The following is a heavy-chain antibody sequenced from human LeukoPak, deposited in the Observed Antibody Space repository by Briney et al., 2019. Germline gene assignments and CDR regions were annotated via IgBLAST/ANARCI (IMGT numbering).Heavy chain of an antibody. CDR2: IYSGGST. V-gene: IGHV3-53*01. CDR3: ARVGVVPAAIPDGFDI. J-gene: IGHJ3*02. Sequence: GGSLRLSCAASGFTVSSNYMCWVRQAPGKGLEWVSVIYSGGSTYYAASVKGRFTISRDNSKNTLYLQMNSLTAEDTAVYYCARVGVVPAAIPDGFDIWGQGTMVTVSS. CDR1: GFTVSSNY. D-gene: IGHD2-2*01.